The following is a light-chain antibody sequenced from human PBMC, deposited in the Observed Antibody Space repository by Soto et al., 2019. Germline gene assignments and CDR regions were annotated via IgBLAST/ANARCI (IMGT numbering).Light chain of an antibody. CDR3: QQYTYWPRT. CDR2: GVS. J-gene: IGKJ1*01. Sequence: EIVMTQSPGTLSVSPGERATLSCRASQSISRNLAWYQQRPGRAPRLLIYGVSTRASGIPARFSGSGSETEFTLSISSLQSEDFAVYYCQQYTYWPRTFGQGTKVEIK. CDR1: QSISRN. V-gene: IGKV3-15*01.